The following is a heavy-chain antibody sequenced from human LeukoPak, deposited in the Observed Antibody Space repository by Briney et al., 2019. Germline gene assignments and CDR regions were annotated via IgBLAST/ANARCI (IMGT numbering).Heavy chain of an antibody. Sequence: SETLSLTCTVSGGSISSYYWSWIRQPPGKGLEWIGYIYYSGSTNYNPSLKSRVTIPVDTSKNQFSLKLSSVTAADTAVYYCARGASSSSGGYYYYYMDVWGKGTTVTVSS. V-gene: IGHV4-59*01. D-gene: IGHD6-6*01. CDR2: IYYSGST. CDR3: ARGASSSSGGYYYYYMDV. CDR1: GGSISSYY. J-gene: IGHJ6*03.